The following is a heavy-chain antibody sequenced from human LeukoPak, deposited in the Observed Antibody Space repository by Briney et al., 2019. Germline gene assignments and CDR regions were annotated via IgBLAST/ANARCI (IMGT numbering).Heavy chain of an antibody. CDR2: ISGSGRGGNT. V-gene: IGHV3-23*01. CDR3: AKSGLNRFDY. CDR1: GLSLNNYA. J-gene: IGHJ4*02. D-gene: IGHD2-15*01. Sequence: PGGSLRLSCTASGLSLNNYAMSWVRRVPGKGLEWVSGISGSGRGGNTYYADSVKGRFTISRDNSKNTLYLQMDSLRAEDTAVYYCAKSGLNRFDYWGQGTLVTVSS.